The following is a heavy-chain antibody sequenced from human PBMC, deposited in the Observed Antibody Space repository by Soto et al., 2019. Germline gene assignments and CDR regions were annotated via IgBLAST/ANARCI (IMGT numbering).Heavy chain of an antibody. CDR1: GFTFRNYA. Sequence: QVQVVESGGDVVQPGKSLRLSCAASGFTFRNYAMHWVRQAPGKGLEWVAVISYDGSNKYSADSVKGRFTISRDDSKYTLYLQMNRLRGEATAVHYCARALLRGVPYSYHFVMDVWGQGTTVTVSS. J-gene: IGHJ6*02. CDR2: ISYDGSNK. CDR3: ARALLRGVPYSYHFVMDV. D-gene: IGHD2-21*01. V-gene: IGHV3-30-3*01.